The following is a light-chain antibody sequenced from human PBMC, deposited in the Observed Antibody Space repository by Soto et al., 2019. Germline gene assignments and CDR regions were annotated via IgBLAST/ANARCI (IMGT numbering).Light chain of an antibody. CDR3: QKFNTAPLT. Sequence: DIQMTQSPSSLSASVGDRVTITCRASQDISVYLAWYQQKPGKVPKLLIYSASTLQSGVPSRFSGSGSGTDFTLTISSLQPEDVATYYCQKFNTAPLTFGQGPRLEIQ. CDR2: SAS. CDR1: QDISVY. V-gene: IGKV1-27*01. J-gene: IGKJ5*01.